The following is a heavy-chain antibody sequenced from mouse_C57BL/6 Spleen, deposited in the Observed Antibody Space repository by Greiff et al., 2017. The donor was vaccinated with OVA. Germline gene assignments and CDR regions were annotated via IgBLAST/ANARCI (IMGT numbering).Heavy chain of an antibody. Sequence: QVQLQQSGPELVKPGASVKISCKASGYTFTDYYINWVKQRPGQGLEWIGWIFPGSGSTYYNEKFKGKATLTVDKSSSTAYMLLSSLTSEDSAVYFGARGEDWYGSSPYYFDYWGQGTTLTVSS. CDR1: GYTFTDYY. CDR2: IFPGSGST. J-gene: IGHJ2*01. CDR3: ARGEDWYGSSPYYFDY. D-gene: IGHD1-1*01. V-gene: IGHV1-75*01.